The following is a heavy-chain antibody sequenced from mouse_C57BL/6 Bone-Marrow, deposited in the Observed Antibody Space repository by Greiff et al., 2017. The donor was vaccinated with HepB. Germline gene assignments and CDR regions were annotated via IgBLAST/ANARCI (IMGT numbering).Heavy chain of an antibody. CDR3: ARSLPGYYLYYYAMDY. CDR2: IHPNSGST. Sequence: VQLQQPGAELVKPGASVKLSCKASGYTFTSYWMHWVKQRPGQGLEWIGMIHPNSGSTNYNEKFKSKATLTVDKSSSTAYMQLSSLTSEDSAVYDCARSLPGYYLYYYAMDYWGQGTSVTVSS. CDR1: GYTFTSYW. V-gene: IGHV1-64*01. J-gene: IGHJ4*01. D-gene: IGHD2-3*01.